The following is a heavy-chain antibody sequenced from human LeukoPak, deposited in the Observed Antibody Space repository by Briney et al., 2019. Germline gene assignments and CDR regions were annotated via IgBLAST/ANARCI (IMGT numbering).Heavy chain of an antibody. D-gene: IGHD1-26*01. CDR2: INPNSGGT. J-gene: IGHJ4*02. Sequence: ASVKVSCKASGYTFTGYYMHWVRQAPGQGLEWMGWINPNSGGTNYAQKFQGWVTMTRDTSISTAYMELSRLRSDDTAVYYCAREVVGATRNFDYWGQGTLVTVSS. CDR3: AREVVGATRNFDY. V-gene: IGHV1-2*04. CDR1: GYTFTGYY.